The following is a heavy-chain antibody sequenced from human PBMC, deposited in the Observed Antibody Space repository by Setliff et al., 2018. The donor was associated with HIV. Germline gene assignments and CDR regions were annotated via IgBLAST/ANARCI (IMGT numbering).Heavy chain of an antibody. J-gene: IGHJ4*02. CDR2: IFYSETVYYGGRT. D-gene: IGHD2-21*02. V-gene: IGHV4-39*07. CDR1: GGSISSNNYY. CDR3: ARGVPLLPPHY. Sequence: SETLSLTCTVSGGSISSNNYYWGWIRQPPGKGLEWIGSIFYSETVYYGGRTYYSPSLKSRVTISVDTSKSQFSPKLSSVTAADTAVYYCARGVPLLPPHYWGQGTLVTVSS.